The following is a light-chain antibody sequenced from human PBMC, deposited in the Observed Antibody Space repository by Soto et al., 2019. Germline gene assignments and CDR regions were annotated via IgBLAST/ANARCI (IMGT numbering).Light chain of an antibody. CDR2: DAS. CDR1: QSINRW. Sequence: DIQMTQSPTTLCADVLDIVSITCRVSQSINRWLAWHQQKPGKAPKLLIYDASSLESGVPSRFSGGGSGTEFTLTISSLQPDDFATYYCQQYNSYSSWTFGQGTKVDIK. J-gene: IGKJ1*01. V-gene: IGKV1-5*01. CDR3: QQYNSYSSWT.